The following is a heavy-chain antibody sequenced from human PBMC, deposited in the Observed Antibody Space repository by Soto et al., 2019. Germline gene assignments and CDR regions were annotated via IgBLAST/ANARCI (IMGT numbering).Heavy chain of an antibody. J-gene: IGHJ6*02. Sequence: SGPTLVNPTQTLTLTCTFSGFSLSTSGVGVGWIRQPPGKALEWLALIYWDDDKRYSPSLKSRLTITKDTSKNQVVLTMTNMDPVDTATYYCARDIVLGPAAKYYYYGMDVWGQGTTVNVSS. CDR1: GFSLSTSGVG. D-gene: IGHD2-2*01. V-gene: IGHV2-5*02. CDR3: ARDIVLGPAAKYYYYGMDV. CDR2: IYWDDDK.